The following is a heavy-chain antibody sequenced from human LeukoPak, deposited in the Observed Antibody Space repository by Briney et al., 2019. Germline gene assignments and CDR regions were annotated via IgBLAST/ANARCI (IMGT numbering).Heavy chain of an antibody. V-gene: IGHV3-53*01. CDR2: IYSGGST. D-gene: IGHD6-13*01. J-gene: IGHJ5*02. CDR1: GFTVSSNY. CDR3: AAGYSSSWYKTYNWFDP. Sequence: PGGSLRLSCAASGFTVSSNYMSWVRQAPGKGLEWASVIYSGGSTYYADSVKGRFTISRDNSKNTLYLQMNSLRAEDTAVYYCAAGYSSSWYKTYNWFDPWGQGTLVTVSS.